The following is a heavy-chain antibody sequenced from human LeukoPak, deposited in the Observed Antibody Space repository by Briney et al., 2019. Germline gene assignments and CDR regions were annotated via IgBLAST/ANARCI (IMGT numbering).Heavy chain of an antibody. J-gene: IGHJ4*02. D-gene: IGHD2-2*02. CDR2: ISGSGGST. Sequence: GGSLRLSCAASGFTFSSYAMSWVRQAPGKGLEWVSAISGSGGSTYYADSVKGRFTISRDNSKNTLYLQMNSLRAEDTAVYYCARDRSGGCSSTSCYIACGYWGQGTLVTVSS. CDR1: GFTFSSYA. V-gene: IGHV3-23*01. CDR3: ARDRSGGCSSTSCYIACGY.